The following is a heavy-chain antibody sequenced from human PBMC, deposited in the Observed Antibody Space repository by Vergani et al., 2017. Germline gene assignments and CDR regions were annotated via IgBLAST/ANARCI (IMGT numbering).Heavy chain of an antibody. V-gene: IGHV4-34*01. CDR1: GGSFSGYY. CDR2: INHSGST. J-gene: IGHJ6*03. Sequence: QVQLQQWGAGLLKPSETLSLTCAVYGGSFSGYYWSWIRQPPGKGLEWIGEINHSGSTNYNPSLKSRVTISVDTSKNQFSLKLSSVTAADTAVYYCARVLSGQYRGYCSSTSCYKGLHYYYYMDVWGKGTTVTVSS. D-gene: IGHD2-2*02. CDR3: ARVLSGQYRGYCSSTSCYKGLHYYYYMDV.